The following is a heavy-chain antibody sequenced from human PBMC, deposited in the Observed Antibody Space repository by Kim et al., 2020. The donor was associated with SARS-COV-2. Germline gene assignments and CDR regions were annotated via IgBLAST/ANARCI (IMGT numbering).Heavy chain of an antibody. V-gene: IGHV3-74*01. Sequence: YAARVKGRFTISKDNAKKTLYLQMNSLRAEDTAVCYCARRAYSGSYYYFDDWGQGTLVTVSS. J-gene: IGHJ4*02. CDR3: ARRAYSGSYYYFDD. D-gene: IGHD1-26*01.